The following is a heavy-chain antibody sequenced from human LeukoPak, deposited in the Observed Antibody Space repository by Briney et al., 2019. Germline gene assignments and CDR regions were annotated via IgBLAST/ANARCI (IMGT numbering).Heavy chain of an antibody. D-gene: IGHD6-19*01. CDR3: AICHWYSSGCRNDY. V-gene: IGHV3-23*01. Sequence: GGSLRLSCAASGFTFSSYAMSWVRQAPGKGLEWVSAISGSGGSTYYADSVKGRFTISRDNSKNTLYLQMNSLRAEGTAVYYCAICHWYSSGCRNDYWGQGTLVTVSS. CDR1: GFTFSSYA. CDR2: ISGSGGST. J-gene: IGHJ4*02.